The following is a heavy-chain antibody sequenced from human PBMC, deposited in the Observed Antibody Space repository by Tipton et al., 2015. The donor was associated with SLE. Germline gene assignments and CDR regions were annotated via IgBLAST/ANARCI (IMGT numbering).Heavy chain of an antibody. CDR1: GFTVSSNY. CDR2: IYSGGST. V-gene: IGHV3-53*05. D-gene: IGHD3-22*01. CDR3: ARKKKIVVAHFDY. J-gene: IGHJ4*02. Sequence: SLRLSCAASGFTVSSNYMSWVRQAPGKGLEWVSVIYSGGSTYYADSVKGRFTISRDNSKNTLYLQMNSLRAEDTAVYYCARKKKIVVAHFDYWGQGTLVNVSS.